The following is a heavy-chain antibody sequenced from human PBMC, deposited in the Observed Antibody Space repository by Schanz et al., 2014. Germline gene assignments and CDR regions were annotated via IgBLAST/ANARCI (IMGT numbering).Heavy chain of an antibody. Sequence: EVQLVESGGGLVQPGGSLRLSCVASGFTFSGSVMHWVRQASGKGLEWVAVIYSGGSTFYTDSVKGRFTISRDNSKNTLYLQMNSLIAEDTAVYYCAKCIGWYGRCAFDIWGQGTMVTVSS. D-gene: IGHD6-19*01. V-gene: IGHV3-53*01. J-gene: IGHJ3*02. CDR3: AKCIGWYGRCAFDI. CDR2: IYSGGST. CDR1: GFTFSGSV.